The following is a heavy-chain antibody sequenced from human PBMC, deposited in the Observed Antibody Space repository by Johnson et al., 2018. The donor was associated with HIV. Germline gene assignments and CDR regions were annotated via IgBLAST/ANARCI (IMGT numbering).Heavy chain of an antibody. Sequence: VQLVESGGGLVQPGRSLRLSCAASGFTFGVYAMSWVRQAPGKGLEWVSFISCATNNIYYADSVKGRFTISRNNAKNSLYLQMNSLRAEDTAVYYCARYSGSYLPDAFDIWGQGTMVTVSS. V-gene: IGHV3-48*04. CDR2: ISCATNNI. CDR1: GFTFGVYA. D-gene: IGHD1-26*01. CDR3: ARYSGSYLPDAFDI. J-gene: IGHJ3*02.